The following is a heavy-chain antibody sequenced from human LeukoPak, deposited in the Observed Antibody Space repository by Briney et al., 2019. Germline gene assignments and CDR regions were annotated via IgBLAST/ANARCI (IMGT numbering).Heavy chain of an antibody. CDR1: GGTFSSYA. V-gene: IGHV1-69*06. D-gene: IGHD6-13*01. CDR3: ARVPYSGSWYFFQH. Sequence: SVKVSCKASGGTFSSYAISWVRQAPGQGLEWMGGIIPIFGTANYAQKFQGRVTITADKSTSTAYMELSSLRSEDTAVYYCARVPYSGSWYFFQHWGQGTLVTVSS. J-gene: IGHJ1*01. CDR2: IIPIFGTA.